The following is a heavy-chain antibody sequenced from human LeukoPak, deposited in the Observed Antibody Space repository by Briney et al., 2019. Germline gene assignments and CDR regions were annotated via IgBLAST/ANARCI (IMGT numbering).Heavy chain of an antibody. Sequence: AGGSLRLSCAASGFTFDDYAMHWVRQAPGKGLEWVSGISWNSGSIGYGDSVKGRFTISRDNAKNSLYLQMNSLRAEDMALYYCAKGYYYDSSGYFDYWGQGTLVTVSS. CDR2: ISWNSGSI. CDR1: GFTFDDYA. V-gene: IGHV3-9*03. D-gene: IGHD3-22*01. J-gene: IGHJ4*02. CDR3: AKGYYYDSSGYFDY.